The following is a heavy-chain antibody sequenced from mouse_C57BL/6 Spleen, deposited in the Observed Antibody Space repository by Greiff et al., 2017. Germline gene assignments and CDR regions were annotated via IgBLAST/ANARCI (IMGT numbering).Heavy chain of an antibody. D-gene: IGHD1-1*01. CDR1: GFTFSDYG. Sequence: EVMLVESGGGLVKPGGSLKLSCAASGFTFSDYGMHWVRQAPEKGLEWVAYISSGSSTIYYADTVKGRFTISRDNAKNTLFLQMTSLRSEDTAMYYCARIYYYGDYAMDYWGQGTSVTVSS. CDR2: ISSGSSTI. V-gene: IGHV5-17*01. CDR3: ARIYYYGDYAMDY. J-gene: IGHJ4*01.